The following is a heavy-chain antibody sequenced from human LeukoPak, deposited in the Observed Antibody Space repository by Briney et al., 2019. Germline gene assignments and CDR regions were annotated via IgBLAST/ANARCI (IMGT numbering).Heavy chain of an antibody. J-gene: IGHJ4*02. V-gene: IGHV2-70*04. CDR1: GFSLSTSGMR. CDR2: IDWDDDK. CDR3: ARNYYDSSGLYSGGFDY. Sequence: SGPALVKPTQTLTLTCTFSGFSLSTSGMRVSWVRQPPGKALEWLARIDWDDDKFYSTSLKTRLTISKDTSKNQVVLTMTNMDPVDTATYYCARNYYDSSGLYSGGFDYWGQGTRVTVSS. D-gene: IGHD3-22*01.